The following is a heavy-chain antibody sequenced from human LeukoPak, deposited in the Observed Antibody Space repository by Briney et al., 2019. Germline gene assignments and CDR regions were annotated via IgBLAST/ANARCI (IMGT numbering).Heavy chain of an antibody. D-gene: IGHD2-2*01. CDR2: VSGYTGNT. CDR3: ARGEVSASLYYFDF. CDR1: GYTFTTYG. J-gene: IGHJ4*02. Sequence: GASVKVSCKTSGYTFTTYGVSWVRQAPGQGLEWMGWVSGYTGNTNYAERFQGRVTMTIDTFTSTVYMELTSLRSDDTAVYYCARGEVSASLYYFDFWGQGTLVTVS. V-gene: IGHV1-18*01.